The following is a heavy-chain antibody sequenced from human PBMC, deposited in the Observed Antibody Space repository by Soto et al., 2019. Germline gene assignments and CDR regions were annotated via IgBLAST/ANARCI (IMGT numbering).Heavy chain of an antibody. Sequence: PSETLSLTCTVSGGSISSSDYYWSWIRQPPGKGLEWIGYIYYSGITYYNPSLKSRVTISVDTSKNQFSLKLSSVTAADTAVYYCAREVEVIMAPHFDNWGQGTLVTVS. CDR3: AREVEVIMAPHFDN. J-gene: IGHJ4*02. D-gene: IGHD3-10*01. CDR2: IYYSGIT. V-gene: IGHV4-30-4*01. CDR1: GGSISSSDYY.